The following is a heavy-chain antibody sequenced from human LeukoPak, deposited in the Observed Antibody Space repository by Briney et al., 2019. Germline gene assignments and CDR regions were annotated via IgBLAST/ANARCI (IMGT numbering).Heavy chain of an antibody. CDR2: INHSGST. Sequence: SETLSLTCAVYGGSFSGYYWSWIRQPPGKGLEWIGEINHSGSTNYNPSLKSRVTISVDTSKNQFSLKLSSVTAADTAVYYCARGHYSSSWPPAGAFDIWGQGTMVTVSS. J-gene: IGHJ3*02. V-gene: IGHV4-34*01. D-gene: IGHD6-13*01. CDR1: GGSFSGYY. CDR3: ARGHYSSSWPPAGAFDI.